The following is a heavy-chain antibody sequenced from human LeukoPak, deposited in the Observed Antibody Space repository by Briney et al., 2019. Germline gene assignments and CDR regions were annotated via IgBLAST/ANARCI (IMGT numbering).Heavy chain of an antibody. V-gene: IGHV1-46*01. CDR1: GYTFTSYY. CDR3: ARDLRDCSGGSCYSGRDY. Sequence: ASVKVSCKASGYTFTSYYMHWVRQAPGQGLERMGIINPSGGSTSYAQKFQGRVTMTRDTSTSTVYMELSSLRSEDTAVYYCARDLRDCSGGSCYSGRDYWGQGTLVTVSS. CDR2: INPSGGST. D-gene: IGHD2-15*01. J-gene: IGHJ4*02.